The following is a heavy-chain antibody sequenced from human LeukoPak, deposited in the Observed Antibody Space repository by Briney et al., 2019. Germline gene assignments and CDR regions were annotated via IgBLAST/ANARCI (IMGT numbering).Heavy chain of an antibody. Sequence: GGSLRLSCAASGFTFSSYAMSWVRQAPGKGLEWVSAISGSGGSTYYADSVKGRFTISRDNSKNTLYLQMNSLRAEDTAVYYCAKDRSIFGRIDYYYYGMDVWGQGTTVTVSS. J-gene: IGHJ6*02. CDR3: AKDRSIFGRIDYYYYGMDV. CDR2: ISGSGGST. CDR1: GFTFSSYA. D-gene: IGHD3-3*01. V-gene: IGHV3-23*01.